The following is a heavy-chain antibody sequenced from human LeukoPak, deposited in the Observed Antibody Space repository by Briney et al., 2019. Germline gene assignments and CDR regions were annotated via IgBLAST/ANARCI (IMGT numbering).Heavy chain of an antibody. CDR3: ARWYYDFWSGYYRLGYYYMDV. Sequence: SETLSLTCTVSGGSISSYYWSWIRQPPGKGLEWIGYIYYSGSTNYNPSLKSRVTISVDTSKNQFSLKLSSVTAADTAVYYCARWYYDFWSGYYRLGYYYMDVWGKGTTVTVSS. D-gene: IGHD3-3*01. CDR2: IYYSGST. J-gene: IGHJ6*03. V-gene: IGHV4-59*12. CDR1: GGSISSYY.